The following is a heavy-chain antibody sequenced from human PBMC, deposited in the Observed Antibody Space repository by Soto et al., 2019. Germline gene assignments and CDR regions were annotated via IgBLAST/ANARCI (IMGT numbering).Heavy chain of an antibody. CDR2: IYPGDSQT. CDR1: GNTFTSFW. Sequence: PGESLQISCKVSGNTFTSFWIGWVRHMPGKGLEWMGVIYPGDSQTRYSPSFRGHVTISADKSVSTAYLQWGSLKASDTAIYYCARGGSGTYFNHYFKLWGRGTLVTVSS. CDR3: ARGGSGTYFNHYFKL. J-gene: IGHJ2*01. V-gene: IGHV5-51*01. D-gene: IGHD3-10*01.